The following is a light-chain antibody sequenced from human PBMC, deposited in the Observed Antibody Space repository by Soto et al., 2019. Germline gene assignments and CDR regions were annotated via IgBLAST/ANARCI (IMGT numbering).Light chain of an antibody. CDR2: EVS. CDR3: SSYTSTSIFV. CDR1: NIDVGGYSY. J-gene: IGLJ3*02. V-gene: IGLV2-14*01. Sequence: QSVLTQPASVSGSPGQSITISCTATNIDVGGYSYVSWYQVHPGKAPQVIIYEVSKRPSGVSHRFSGSKSANAASLTISGLQAEDEGDYFCSSYTSTSIFVFGGGTKLTV.